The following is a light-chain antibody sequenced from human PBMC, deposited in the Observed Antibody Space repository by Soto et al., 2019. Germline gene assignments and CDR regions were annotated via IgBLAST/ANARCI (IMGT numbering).Light chain of an antibody. V-gene: IGKV1-5*01. Sequence: DIQMTQSPSTLSASVGDRVTITCRASQSISSWLAWYQQKPGKAPKRLIYAASSLQGGVPSRFSGSGSGTEFTLTISSLQPEDFATYYCLQHNSYPRWTFGQGTKVDIK. CDR3: LQHNSYPRWT. J-gene: IGKJ1*01. CDR1: QSISSW. CDR2: AAS.